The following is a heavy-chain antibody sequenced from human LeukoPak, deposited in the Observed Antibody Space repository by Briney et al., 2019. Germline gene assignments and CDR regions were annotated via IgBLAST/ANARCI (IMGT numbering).Heavy chain of an antibody. CDR3: AREGKITMVRGVIRYYYMDV. CDR2: IFTSGST. CDR1: GGSISGGSYY. Sequence: SETLSLTCTVSGGSISGGSYYWSWIRQPAGKGLEWIGRIFTSGSTKYNPSLKSRVTISVDTSKNQFSLKLSSVTAADTAVYYCAREGKITMVRGVIRYYYMDVWGKGTTVTISS. J-gene: IGHJ6*03. V-gene: IGHV4-61*02. D-gene: IGHD3-10*01.